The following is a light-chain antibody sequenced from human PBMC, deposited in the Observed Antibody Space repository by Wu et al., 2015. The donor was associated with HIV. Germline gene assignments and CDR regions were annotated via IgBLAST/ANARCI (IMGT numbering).Light chain of an antibody. Sequence: EIVLTQSPGTLSLSPGERATLSCRASQSVSSSYVAWYQQKSGQAPRLFIYGASSRAAGIPDRFRGSGSGTDFTLTISRLGPEDSAVYYCQQYGSSPYTFGQGTKLEIK. CDR2: GAS. CDR3: QQYGSSPYT. V-gene: IGKV3-20*01. CDR1: QSVSSSY. J-gene: IGKJ2*01.